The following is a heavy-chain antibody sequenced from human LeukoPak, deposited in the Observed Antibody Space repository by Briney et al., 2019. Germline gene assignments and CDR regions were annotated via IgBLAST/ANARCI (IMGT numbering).Heavy chain of an antibody. CDR2: ISYNGNVK. Sequence: GASLRLSCAASGFTFSTYGLHWVRQAPGKGLEWVALISYNGNVKYYADSVEGRFTISRDNSKNMLYLQMNSLTIEDTAVYYCLTEDTPTVFDYWGQGALVTVSS. D-gene: IGHD4-17*01. V-gene: IGHV3-30*03. CDR3: LTEDTPTVFDY. J-gene: IGHJ4*02. CDR1: GFTFSTYG.